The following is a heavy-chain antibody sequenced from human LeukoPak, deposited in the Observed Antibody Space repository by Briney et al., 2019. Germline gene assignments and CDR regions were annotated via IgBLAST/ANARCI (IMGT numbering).Heavy chain of an antibody. CDR1: GYTFTDYL. V-gene: IGHV1-2*02. Sequence: ASVKVSCKASGYTFTDYLIHWVRQTPGEGLEWMGWINTGSGGTNYAQKFQGRVIMTRDTSISTTYMELSSLTSDDTAVYYCARDGGFDYWGQGTLVTVSS. J-gene: IGHJ4*02. CDR2: INTGSGGT. D-gene: IGHD3-16*01. CDR3: ARDGGFDY.